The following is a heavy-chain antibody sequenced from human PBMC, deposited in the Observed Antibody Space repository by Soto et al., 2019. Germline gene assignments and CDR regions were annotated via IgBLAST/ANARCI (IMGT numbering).Heavy chain of an antibody. D-gene: IGHD3-10*01. J-gene: IGHJ6*02. Sequence: SETLSLTCAVSGGSISSGGYSWSWIRQPPGKGLEWIGYIYYSGSTYYNPSLKSRVTISVDTSKNQFSLKLSSVTAADTAVYYCARLYYNGSGSYRYYYYYGMDVCGQGTTVIVSS. CDR2: IYYSGST. CDR1: GGSISSGGYS. V-gene: IGHV4-30-2*03. CDR3: ARLYYNGSGSYRYYYYYGMDV.